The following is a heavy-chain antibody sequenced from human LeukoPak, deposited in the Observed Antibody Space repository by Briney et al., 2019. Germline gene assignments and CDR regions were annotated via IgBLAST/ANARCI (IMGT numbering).Heavy chain of an antibody. Sequence: GGSLRLSCTASGFTFGDYAMSWFRQAPGKGLEWVGFIRSKAYGGTTEYAASVKGRFTISRDDSKSIAYLQMNSLKTEDTAVYYCTRDRSGDYLNPFDPWGQGTLVTVSS. CDR3: TRDRSGDYLNPFDP. D-gene: IGHD3-10*01. J-gene: IGHJ5*02. CDR1: GFTFGDYA. V-gene: IGHV3-49*03. CDR2: IRSKAYGGTT.